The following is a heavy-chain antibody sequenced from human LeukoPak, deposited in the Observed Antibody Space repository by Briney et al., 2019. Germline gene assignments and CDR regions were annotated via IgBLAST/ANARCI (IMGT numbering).Heavy chain of an antibody. D-gene: IGHD6-19*01. CDR3: ARDLSVANDDYYYYGMDV. CDR2: IWYSGST. CDR1: GGSVSSVSYY. V-gene: IGHV4-61*01. Sequence: SETLSLTCTVSGGSVSSVSYYWSWIRQPPGKGLEWIGYIWYSGSTDYNPSLKSRVTISVDTSKNQFSLKLSSVTAADTAVYYCARDLSVANDDYYYYGMDVWGRGTTVTVSS. J-gene: IGHJ6*02.